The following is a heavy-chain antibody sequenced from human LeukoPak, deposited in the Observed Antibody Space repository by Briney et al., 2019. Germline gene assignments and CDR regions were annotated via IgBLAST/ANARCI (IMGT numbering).Heavy chain of an antibody. CDR3: AKAPLHGISYYFDY. CDR1: GGSISSGGYY. V-gene: IGHV4-30-2*01. Sequence: SQTLSLTCTVSGGSISSGGYYWSWIRQPPGKGLEWIGYIYHSGSTYYNPSLKSRVTISVDRSKNQFSLKLSSVTAADTAVYYCAKAPLHGISYYFDYWGQGTLVTVSS. CDR2: IYHSGST. J-gene: IGHJ4*02. D-gene: IGHD1-14*01.